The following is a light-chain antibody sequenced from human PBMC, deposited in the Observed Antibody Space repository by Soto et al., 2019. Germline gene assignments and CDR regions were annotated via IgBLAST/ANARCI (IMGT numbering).Light chain of an antibody. CDR1: QSISDT. Sequence: ITQSPSTLSGSVGDRVTITCRASQSISDTLAWYQQKPGQAPRLLIHGASTRAPGFPARFSGSGSGTDFTLTISSLQSEDFAVYYCQQYNNWPWTFGQGTKVDIK. J-gene: IGKJ1*01. CDR2: GAS. CDR3: QQYNNWPWT. V-gene: IGKV3-15*01.